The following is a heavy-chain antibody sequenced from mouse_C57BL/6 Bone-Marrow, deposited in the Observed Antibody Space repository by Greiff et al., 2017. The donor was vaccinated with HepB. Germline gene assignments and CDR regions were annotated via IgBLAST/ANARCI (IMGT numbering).Heavy chain of an antibody. V-gene: IGHV5-16*01. CDR1: GFTFSDYY. D-gene: IGHD1-1*01. Sequence: EVQRVESEGGLVQPGSSTKLSCTASGFTFSDYYMAWVRQVPEKGLEWVANINYDGSSTYYLDSLKSRFIISRDNAKNILYLQMSSLKSEDTATYYCARDRGYGSLYYFDYWGQGTTLTVSS. CDR2: INYDGSST. J-gene: IGHJ2*01. CDR3: ARDRGYGSLYYFDY.